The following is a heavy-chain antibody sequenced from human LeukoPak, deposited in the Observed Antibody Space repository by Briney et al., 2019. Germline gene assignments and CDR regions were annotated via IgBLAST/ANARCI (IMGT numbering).Heavy chain of an antibody. Sequence: ASVKVSCKASGGTCSSYAISWVRQAPGQGLEWMGGIIPIFGTANYAQKFQGRVTITADKSTSTAYMELSSLRSEDTAVYYCARDIGNIVATLGANYYMDVWGKGTTVTVSS. CDR1: GGTCSSYA. D-gene: IGHD5-12*01. V-gene: IGHV1-69*06. CDR3: ARDIGNIVATLGANYYMDV. J-gene: IGHJ6*03. CDR2: IIPIFGTA.